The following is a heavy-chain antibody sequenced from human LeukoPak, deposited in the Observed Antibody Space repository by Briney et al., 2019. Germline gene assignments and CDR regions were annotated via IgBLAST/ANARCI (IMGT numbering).Heavy chain of an antibody. Sequence: GGSLRLSCAASGFTFSSYAMSWVRQAPGKGLEWVSAISGSGGSTYYADSVKGRFTISRDNSKNTLYLQMNSLRAEDTAVYYCAKDQRYFDWLRAFDYWGQGTLVTVSS. J-gene: IGHJ4*02. CDR2: ISGSGGST. CDR1: GFTFSSYA. D-gene: IGHD3-9*01. CDR3: AKDQRYFDWLRAFDY. V-gene: IGHV3-23*01.